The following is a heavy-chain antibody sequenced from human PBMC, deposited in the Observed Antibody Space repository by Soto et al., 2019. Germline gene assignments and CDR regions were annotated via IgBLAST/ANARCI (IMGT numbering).Heavy chain of an antibody. J-gene: IGHJ4*02. CDR1: GFNISTNY. CDR3: ARSRGRHQYYFDF. Sequence: VQLVESGGGMIQPGGSLRLSCAASGFNISTNYMTWVRQAPGKGLEWVSVLYVDGRPYYADSVKGRFVISRDSSKNTVFLQLSSLRADDTALYYCARSRGRHQYYFDFWGRGTPVTVSS. D-gene: IGHD3-10*01. V-gene: IGHV3-53*01. CDR2: LYVDGRP.